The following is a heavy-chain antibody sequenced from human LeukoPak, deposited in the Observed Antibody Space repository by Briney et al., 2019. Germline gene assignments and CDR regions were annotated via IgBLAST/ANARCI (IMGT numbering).Heavy chain of an antibody. Sequence: SETLSLTCTVSGGSISSGSYYWSWIRQPPGKGLEWIGYIYYSGSTYYNPSLKSRVTISVDTSKNQFSLKLSSVTAADTAVYYCARALEDYYYGMDVWGQGTTVTVSS. CDR2: IYYSGST. CDR3: ARALEDYYYGMDV. D-gene: IGHD2-15*01. J-gene: IGHJ6*02. CDR1: GGSISSGSYY. V-gene: IGHV4-61*01.